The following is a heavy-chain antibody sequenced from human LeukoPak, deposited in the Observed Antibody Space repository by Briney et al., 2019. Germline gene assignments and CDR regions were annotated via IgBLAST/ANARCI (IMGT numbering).Heavy chain of an antibody. D-gene: IGHD2-15*01. CDR1: GFTFKLYW. CDR3: VRGGPSTWS. Sequence: GGSLRLSCAVSGFTFKLYWMHWVRQAPEKGPVWVSRINDDGSDTTYADSVKGRFTISRDDAKNMLFLQMNSLRAEDTAVYYCVRGGPSTWSWGQGTLVTVSS. V-gene: IGHV3-74*01. CDR2: INDDGSDT. J-gene: IGHJ5*02.